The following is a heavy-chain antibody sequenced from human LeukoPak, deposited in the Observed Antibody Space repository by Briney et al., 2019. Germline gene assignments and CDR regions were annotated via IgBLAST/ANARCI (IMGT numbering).Heavy chain of an antibody. J-gene: IGHJ4*02. Sequence: GGSLRLSCAASGFTFSSYSMNWVRQAPGKGLEWVSYISSSSTIYYADSVKGRFTISRDNAKNSLYLQMNSLRDEDTAVYYCAREMDDILTGYGLDYWGQGTLVTVSS. D-gene: IGHD3-9*01. V-gene: IGHV3-48*02. CDR3: AREMDDILTGYGLDY. CDR1: GFTFSSYS. CDR2: ISSSSTI.